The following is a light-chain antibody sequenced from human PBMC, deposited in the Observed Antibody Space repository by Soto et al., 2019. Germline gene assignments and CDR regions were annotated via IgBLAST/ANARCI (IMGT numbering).Light chain of an antibody. CDR3: QQYGTSPPYT. J-gene: IGKJ2*01. Sequence: EIVLTQSPVTLSLSPGERATLSCRASQSVSSSNLAWYQQKTGQAPRLLIYATSSRATGIPDSFSGSGSGTDFTLTITILEAEDFAVYYCQQYGTSPPYTFGQGTKLEIK. V-gene: IGKV3-20*01. CDR2: ATS. CDR1: QSVSSSN.